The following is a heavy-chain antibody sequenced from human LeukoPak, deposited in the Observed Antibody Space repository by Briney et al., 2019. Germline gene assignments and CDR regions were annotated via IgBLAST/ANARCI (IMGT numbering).Heavy chain of an antibody. CDR2: FGPEDGET. D-gene: IGHD6-19*01. V-gene: IGHV1-24*01. Sequence: ASVKVSCKVSGYTLTELSMHWVRQAPGKGLEWTGGFGPEDGETIYAQKFQGRVTMTEDTSTDTAYMELSSLRSEDTAVYYCAREGYSSGWSTQLNYYYYYYMDVWGKGTTVTVSS. CDR1: GYTLTELS. J-gene: IGHJ6*03. CDR3: AREGYSSGWSTQLNYYYYYYMDV.